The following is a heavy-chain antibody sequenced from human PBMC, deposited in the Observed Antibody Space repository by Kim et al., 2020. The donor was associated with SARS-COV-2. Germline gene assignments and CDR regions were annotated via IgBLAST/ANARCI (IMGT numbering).Heavy chain of an antibody. D-gene: IGHD6-13*01. CDR3: ATLGHSSSWYYFDY. J-gene: IGHJ4*02. Sequence: EQKFQGGVTMTEDTSTDTAYMELSSLRSEDTAVYYCATLGHSSSWYYFDYWGQGTLVTVSS. V-gene: IGHV1-24*01.